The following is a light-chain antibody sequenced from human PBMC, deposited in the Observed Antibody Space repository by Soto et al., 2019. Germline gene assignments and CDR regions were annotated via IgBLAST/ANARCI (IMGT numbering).Light chain of an antibody. CDR2: DVS. Sequence: QSALTQPASVSGSPGQSITISCTGTSSDVGGSNYVSWYQQHSGKAPKLIIFDVSHRPSGFSNRFSGSKSGNTASLTISGLQPEDEAVYYCSSYASSNDVFGTGTQLTVL. V-gene: IGLV2-14*03. J-gene: IGLJ1*01. CDR1: SSDVGGSNY. CDR3: SSYASSNDV.